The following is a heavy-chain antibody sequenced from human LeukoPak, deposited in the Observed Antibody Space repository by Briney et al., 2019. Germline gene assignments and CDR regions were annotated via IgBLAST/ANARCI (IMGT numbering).Heavy chain of an antibody. CDR2: ISASGGST. CDR3: AGSYYDFWSGYLGY. Sequence: PGGSLRLSCAASGFTFSSSAMSWVRQVPGKGLEWVSGISASGGSTNYADSVRGRFTISRDNSKNTLYLQMNSLRAEDTAVYYCAGSYYDFWSGYLGYWGQGTLVTVSS. J-gene: IGHJ4*02. V-gene: IGHV3-23*01. CDR1: GFTFSSSA. D-gene: IGHD3-3*01.